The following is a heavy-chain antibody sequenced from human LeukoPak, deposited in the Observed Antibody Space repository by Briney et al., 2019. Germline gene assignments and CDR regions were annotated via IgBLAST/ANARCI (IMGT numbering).Heavy chain of an antibody. D-gene: IGHD5-12*01. CDR1: GGSISSGDYS. J-gene: IGHJ6*04. CDR2: IYHSGST. Sequence: SQTLSLTCAVSGGSISSGDYSWSWIRQPPGKGLEWIGYIYHSGSTYYNPSLKSRVTISLDSSKNQFSLKLSSVTAADTAVYYCARMKGGLRFWYYYYGMDVWGKGTTVTVSS. V-gene: IGHV4-30-2*01. CDR3: ARMKGGLRFWYYYYGMDV.